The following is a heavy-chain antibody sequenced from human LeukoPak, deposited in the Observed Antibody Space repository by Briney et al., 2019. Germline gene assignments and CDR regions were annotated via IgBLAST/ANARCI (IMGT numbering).Heavy chain of an antibody. V-gene: IGHV3-23*01. Sequence: GGSLRLSCAASGFTFSSYGMSWVRQAPGKGLEWVSGIRGSGDITFYADSVKGRFTISRDNSKNTLYLQMNSPRAEDTAVYYCAKGRDGLRYFDWLLEYYFDYWGQGTLVTVSS. D-gene: IGHD3-9*01. CDR3: AKGRDGLRYFDWLLEYYFDY. CDR2: IRGSGDIT. CDR1: GFTFSSYG. J-gene: IGHJ4*02.